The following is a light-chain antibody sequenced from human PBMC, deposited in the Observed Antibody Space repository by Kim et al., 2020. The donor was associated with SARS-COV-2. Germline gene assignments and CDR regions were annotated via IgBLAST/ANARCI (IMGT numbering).Light chain of an antibody. V-gene: IGLV3-19*01. CDR1: SLRIYY. J-gene: IGLJ1*01. CDR2: GKN. CDR3: NSRDSSRNHYV. Sequence: SSELTQDPAVSVALGQIVTITCQGDSLRIYYASWYQQKPGQAPVLVISGKNNRPSGIPDRFSGSNSGNTASLTITGAQAEDEADYYCNSRDSSRNHYVFGTGTTVTVL.